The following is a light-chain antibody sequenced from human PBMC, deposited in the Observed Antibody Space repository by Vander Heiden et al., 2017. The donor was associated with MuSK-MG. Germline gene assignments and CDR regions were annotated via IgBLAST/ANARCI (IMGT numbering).Light chain of an antibody. J-gene: IGKJ4*01. CDR3: QQDDKWPLT. V-gene: IGKV3-15*01. CDR2: DTS. Sequence: EIVLPPSPATLSVSPGERASLSCRASQSVSSNLAWYQQKPCQAPRLLISDTSARATRIPARFSGSASGTEFTLTIRSLQSEDFAAYYCQQDDKWPLTFGGGTKVEIK. CDR1: QSVSSN.